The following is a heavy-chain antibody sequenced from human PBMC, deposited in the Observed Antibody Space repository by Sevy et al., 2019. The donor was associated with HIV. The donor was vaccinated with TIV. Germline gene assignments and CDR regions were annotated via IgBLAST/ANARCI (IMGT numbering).Heavy chain of an antibody. CDR2: IRNDGSTK. J-gene: IGHJ6*02. CDR1: GFTFKSYG. D-gene: IGHD4-17*01. CDR3: VKGPHPAVTTSYALDV. V-gene: IGHV3-30*02. Sequence: GGSLRLSCAASGFTFKSYGMHWVRQAPGKGLEWVTFIRNDGSTKYYADSGRGRFIASRDNSKNTLYLHMNSLRPEDTAVYYCVKGPHPAVTTSYALDVWGQGTTVTVSS.